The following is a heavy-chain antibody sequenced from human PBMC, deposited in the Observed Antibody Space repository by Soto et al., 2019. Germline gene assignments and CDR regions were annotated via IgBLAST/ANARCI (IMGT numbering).Heavy chain of an antibody. CDR3: STADTVLARYGMDV. V-gene: IGHV1-24*01. CDR1: GYTLTELS. CDR2: FDPEDGET. D-gene: IGHD5-18*01. J-gene: IGHJ6*02. Sequence: QVQLVQSGAEVKKPGASVKVSCKVSGYTLTELSMHWVRQAPGKGLEWMGGFDPEDGETIYAQKFQGRVTMTKDTSTDTAYVELSSLRSEDTAVYYCSTADTVLARYGMDVWGQGTTVTVSS.